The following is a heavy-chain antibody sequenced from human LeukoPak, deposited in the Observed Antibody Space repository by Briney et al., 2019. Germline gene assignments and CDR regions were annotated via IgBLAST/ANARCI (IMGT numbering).Heavy chain of an antibody. CDR2: IYYSGST. V-gene: IGHV4-59*08. J-gene: IGHJ4*02. D-gene: IGHD3-9*01. Sequence: SETLSLTCTVSGGSISSYYWSWIRQPPGKGLEWIGYIYYSGSTNYNPSLKSRVTISVDTSKNQFSLKLSSVTAADTAVYYCARRGDILTGYDWGQGTLVTVSS. CDR3: ARRGDILTGYD. CDR1: GGSISSYY.